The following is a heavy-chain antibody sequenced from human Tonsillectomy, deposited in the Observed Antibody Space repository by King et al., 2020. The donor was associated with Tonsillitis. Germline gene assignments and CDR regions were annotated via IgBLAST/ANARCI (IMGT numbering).Heavy chain of an antibody. CDR2: YDPEDGET. CDR3: ATTRASSGYYPDAFDI. CDR1: GYTLTELS. Sequence: QLVQSGAEVKKPGASVKVSCKVSGYTLTELSMHWVRQAPGKGLEWRGGYDPEDGETIYAQKFQGRVTMTEDTSTDTAYMELSSLRSEDTAVYYCATTRASSGYYPDAFDIWGQGTMVTVSS. D-gene: IGHD3-22*01. V-gene: IGHV1-24*01. J-gene: IGHJ3*02.